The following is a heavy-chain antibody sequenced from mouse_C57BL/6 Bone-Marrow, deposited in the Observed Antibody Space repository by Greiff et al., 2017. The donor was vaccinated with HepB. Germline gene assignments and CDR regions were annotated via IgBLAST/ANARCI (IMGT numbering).Heavy chain of an antibody. Sequence: EVQLQQSGAELVKPGASVKLSCTASGFNIKDYYMHWVKQRTEQGLEWIGRIDPEDGDTKYAPKFKGKATITADTSSNTAYLQLSSLTSEDTAVYYCARGFTTVVPYAMDYWGQGTSVTVSS. CDR1: GFNIKDYY. J-gene: IGHJ4*01. CDR2: IDPEDGDT. D-gene: IGHD1-1*01. V-gene: IGHV14-2*01. CDR3: ARGFTTVVPYAMDY.